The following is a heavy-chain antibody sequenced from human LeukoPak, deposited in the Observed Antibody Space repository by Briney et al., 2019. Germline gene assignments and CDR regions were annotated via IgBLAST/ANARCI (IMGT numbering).Heavy chain of an antibody. Sequence: GGSLRLSCGASGFRFTAHGMHWVRQAPGKGLEWVAVISYDGSNKYYADSVKGRFTISRDNSKNTLYLQVNSLRAEDTAVYYCAKTEFDYWGQGTLVTVSS. CDR1: GFRFTAHG. CDR2: ISYDGSNK. J-gene: IGHJ4*02. CDR3: AKTEFDY. V-gene: IGHV3-30*18.